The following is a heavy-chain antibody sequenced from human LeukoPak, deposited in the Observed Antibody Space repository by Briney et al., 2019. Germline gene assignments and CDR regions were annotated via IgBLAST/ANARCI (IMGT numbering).Heavy chain of an antibody. J-gene: IGHJ6*02. V-gene: IGHV3-30*18. CDR3: AKSAAVVYDMDV. CDR2: ISYDGGNK. D-gene: IGHD6-19*01. Sequence: GGSLRLSCAASGFTFSGYGMHWVRQAPGKGLEWVALISYDGGNKYYADSVKGRFTISRDNSKNTLYLQMNSLTVEDTAVYYCAKSAAVVYDMDVWGQGTTVTVSS. CDR1: GFTFSGYG.